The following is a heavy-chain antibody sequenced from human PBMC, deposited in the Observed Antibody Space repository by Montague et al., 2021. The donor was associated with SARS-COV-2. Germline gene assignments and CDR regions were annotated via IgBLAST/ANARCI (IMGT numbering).Heavy chain of an antibody. D-gene: IGHD3-22*01. V-gene: IGHV4-39*07. CDR1: GGSISSSSYY. CDR2: IYYSGST. J-gene: IGHJ5*02. Sequence: SETLSLTCTVSGGSISSSSYYWGWIRQPPGKGLEWIGSIYYSGSTYYNPSLKSRVTISVDTSKNQFSLKLSSVTAADTAVYYCARGEVDIIMMVVAVPGWFDPWGQGTLVTVSS. CDR3: ARGEVDIIMMVVAVPGWFDP.